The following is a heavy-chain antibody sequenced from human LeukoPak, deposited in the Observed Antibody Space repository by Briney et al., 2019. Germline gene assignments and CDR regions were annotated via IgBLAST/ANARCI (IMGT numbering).Heavy chain of an antibody. CDR2: INSDGSST. CDR3: ARDGTRRDGYNLEVDYFDY. J-gene: IGHJ4*02. D-gene: IGHD5-24*01. V-gene: IGHV3-74*01. Sequence: GGSLRLSCAASGFTFSSYWMHWVRQAPGKGLVWVSRINSDGSSTSYADSVKGRFTISRDNAKNTLYLQMNSLRAEDTAVYYCARDGTRRDGYNLEVDYFDYWGQGTLVTVSS. CDR1: GFTFSSYW.